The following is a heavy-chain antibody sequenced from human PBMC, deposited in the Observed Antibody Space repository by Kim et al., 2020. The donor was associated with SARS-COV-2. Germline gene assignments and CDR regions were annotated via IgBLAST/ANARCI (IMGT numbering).Heavy chain of an antibody. CDR2: IGAAGDP. CDR3: ARSLRVLSCSSTSCPHYYYGMDV. D-gene: IGHD2-2*01. V-gene: IGHV3-13*05. Sequence: GGSLRLSCAASGFTFSSYDMHWVRQVTGKGLEWVSAIGAAGDPYYPDSVKGRFTLSRENAKNSLYLQMNSLRAGDTAVYYCARSLRVLSCSSTSCPHYYYGMDVWGQGTTVTVSS. CDR1: GFTFSSYD. J-gene: IGHJ6*02.